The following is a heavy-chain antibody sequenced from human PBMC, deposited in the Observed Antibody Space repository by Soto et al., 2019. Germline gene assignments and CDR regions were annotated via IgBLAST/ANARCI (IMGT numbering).Heavy chain of an antibody. D-gene: IGHD6-13*01. Sequence: PGGSLRLSCAASGFTFSSYGMHWVRQAPGKGLEWVAVISYDGSNKYYADSVKGRFTISRDNSKNTLYLQMNSLRAEDTAVYYCAKDPNSSSLDYWGQGTLVTVSS. CDR3: AKDPNSSSLDY. CDR2: ISYDGSNK. V-gene: IGHV3-30*18. J-gene: IGHJ4*02. CDR1: GFTFSSYG.